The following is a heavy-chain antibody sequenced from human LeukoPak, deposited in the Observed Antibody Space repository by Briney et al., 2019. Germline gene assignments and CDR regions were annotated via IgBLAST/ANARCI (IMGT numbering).Heavy chain of an antibody. Sequence: ASVTVSCTASGDIFSNYYMHCVRQAPGQGLEWLGWINPKSGAADYAQHFRGRVTMTRDTSINTDYMGMKRVTSDDTAVYYCARGEDAETSPLDFWGQGTLVIVS. CDR2: INPKSGAA. CDR3: ARGEDAETSPLDF. D-gene: IGHD3-16*01. J-gene: IGHJ4*02. V-gene: IGHV1-2*02. CDR1: GDIFSNYY.